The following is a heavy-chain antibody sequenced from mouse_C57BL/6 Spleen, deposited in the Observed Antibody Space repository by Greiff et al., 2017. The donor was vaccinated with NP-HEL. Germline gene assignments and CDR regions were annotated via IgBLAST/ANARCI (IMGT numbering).Heavy chain of an antibody. Sequence: VQLQESGPELVKPGASVKISCKASGYAFSSSWMNWVKQRPGKGLEWIGRIYPGDGDTNYNGKFKGKATLTADKSSSTAYMQLSSLTSEDSAVYFCARGSTMGTGRFDYWGQGTTLTVSS. D-gene: IGHD2-2*01. CDR2: IYPGDGDT. CDR3: ARGSTMGTGRFDY. V-gene: IGHV1-82*01. J-gene: IGHJ2*01. CDR1: GYAFSSSW.